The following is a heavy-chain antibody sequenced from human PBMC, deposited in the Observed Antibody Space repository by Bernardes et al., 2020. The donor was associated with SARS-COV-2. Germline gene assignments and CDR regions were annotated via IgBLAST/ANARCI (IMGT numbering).Heavy chain of an antibody. Sequence: GSLRLSCAASGFTFSSYTMNWVRQAPGKGLEWISSISTSSSYISYSDSVRGRFTISRDNAKNSVSLQMNSLRAEDTAVYYCARVDFSNLYYFDYWGQGTPVTVSS. CDR3: ARVDFSNLYYFDY. D-gene: IGHD4-4*01. CDR2: ISTSSSYI. V-gene: IGHV3-21*06. CDR1: GFTFSSYT. J-gene: IGHJ4*02.